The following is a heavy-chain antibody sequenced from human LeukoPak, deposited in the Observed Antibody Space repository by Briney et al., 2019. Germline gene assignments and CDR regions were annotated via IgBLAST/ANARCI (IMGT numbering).Heavy chain of an antibody. J-gene: IGHJ4*02. CDR1: GYTFTGYY. CDR3: ARDKIVVVPAAPDY. V-gene: IGHV1-2*04. D-gene: IGHD2-2*01. CDR2: MNPNSGGT. Sequence: ASVKVSCKASGYTFTGYYMHWVRQAPGQGLEWMGWMNPNSGGTNYAQKFQGWVTMTRDTSISTAYMELSRLRSDDTAVYYCARDKIVVVPAAPDYWGQGTLVTVSS.